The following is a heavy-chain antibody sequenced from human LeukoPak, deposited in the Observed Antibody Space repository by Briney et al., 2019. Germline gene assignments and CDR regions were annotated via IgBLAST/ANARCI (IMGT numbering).Heavy chain of an antibody. V-gene: IGHV1-2*02. D-gene: IGHD3-3*01. CDR1: GYTFTGYY. CDR2: INPNSGGT. Sequence: ASVKVSCKASGYTFTGYYMHWVRQAPGQGLEWMGWINPNSGGTNYAQKFQGRVTMTRDTSISTAYMELSRLRSDDTAVYYCARDLLRFSNWFDPWGQGTLVTVSS. J-gene: IGHJ5*02. CDR3: ARDLLRFSNWFDP.